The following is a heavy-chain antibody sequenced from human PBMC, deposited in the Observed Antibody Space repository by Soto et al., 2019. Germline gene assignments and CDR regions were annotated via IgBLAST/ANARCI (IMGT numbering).Heavy chain of an antibody. J-gene: IGHJ4*02. V-gene: IGHV3-30*18. D-gene: IGHD1-26*01. CDR3: AKVMTQYSGVAIDH. CDR1: GFTFSNFG. Sequence: QVHLLESGGGVVQPGRSLRLSCVASGFTFSNFGIHWVRQAPGKGLEWLAVVSYDEVNKFYADSVRGRFTISRDNSKDTVYLKTNSLRRDDTGMYVCAKVMTQYSGVAIDHWGQGTLVTVSS. CDR2: VSYDEVNK.